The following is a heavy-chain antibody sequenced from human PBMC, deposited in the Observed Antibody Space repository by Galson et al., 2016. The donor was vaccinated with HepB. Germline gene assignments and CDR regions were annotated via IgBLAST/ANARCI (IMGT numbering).Heavy chain of an antibody. CDR1: GYTFTGYY. D-gene: IGHD4-23*01. V-gene: IGHV1-2*05. J-gene: IGHJ4*02. CDR3: ARAGVGNSLDY. CDR2: INPNSGGT. Sequence: SVKVSCKASGYTFTGYYMHWVRQAPGQGFEWMGRINPNSGGTDFAQNFQGRVTMTRDTSISTAYMELSSLRSDDTGVYYCARAGVGNSLDYWGQGTLVAVSS.